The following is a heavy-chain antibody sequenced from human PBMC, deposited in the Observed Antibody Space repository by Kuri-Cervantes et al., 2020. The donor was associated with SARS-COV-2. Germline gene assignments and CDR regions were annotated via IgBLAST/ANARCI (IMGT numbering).Heavy chain of an antibody. CDR3: ARINDYGDSSPYYYYMDV. CDR2: IKQDGSEK. CDR1: GFIFDTYA. D-gene: IGHD4-17*01. J-gene: IGHJ6*03. Sequence: GGSLRLSCAASGFIFDTYAMSWVRQAPGKGLEWVANIKQDGSEKYYVDSVKGRFTISRDNAKNSLYLQMNSLRAEDTAVYYCARINDYGDSSPYYYYMDVWGKGTTVTVSS. V-gene: IGHV3-7*01.